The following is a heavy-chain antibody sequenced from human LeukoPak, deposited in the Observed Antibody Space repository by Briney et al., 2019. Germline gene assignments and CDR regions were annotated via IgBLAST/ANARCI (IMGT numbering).Heavy chain of an antibody. CDR2: IYHSGST. D-gene: IGHD3-9*01. V-gene: IGHV4-38-2*01. CDR3: ARLGYDISTGHDY. Sequence: PSETLSLTCAVSGYAISSGYYWGWIRQPPGKGLEWIGSIYHSGSTYYNPSLKSRVTISVDTSKNQFSLKLSSVTAAYTAVYYCARLGYDISTGHDYWGQGTLVTVSS. J-gene: IGHJ4*02. CDR1: GYAISSGYY.